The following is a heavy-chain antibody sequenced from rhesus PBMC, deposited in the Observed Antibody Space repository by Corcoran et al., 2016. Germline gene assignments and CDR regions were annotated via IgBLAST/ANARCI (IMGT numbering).Heavy chain of an antibody. J-gene: IGHJ6*01. CDR1: GASISSYW. Sequence: QVQLQESGPGLVKPSETLSPTCAVSGASISSYWWNWIRQPPGKGLEWIGEINGNSGRTNYTPSLKSRVTISKDASKNQFSLKLGSVTAADTAVYYCARDGPPYYGLDSWGQGVVVTVSS. CDR2: INGNSGRT. V-gene: IGHV4-80*01. CDR3: ARDGPPYYGLDS.